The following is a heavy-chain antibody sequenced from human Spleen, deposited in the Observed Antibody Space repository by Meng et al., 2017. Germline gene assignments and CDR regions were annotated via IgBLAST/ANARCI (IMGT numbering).Heavy chain of an antibody. D-gene: IGHD3-10*01. CDR1: GASIGNYY. J-gene: IGHJ3*02. CDR3: ARSMVRGVVGAFDI. CDR2: NYYSGTT. V-gene: IGHV4-59*01. Sequence: SDTLSPTCTVSGASIGNYYWNWIRQLPGKGLEGIGYNYYSGTTKYNPSLKSRVTISVDTSKNPFSLKLSSVTAADTAVYYCARSMVRGVVGAFDIWGQGTMVTVSS.